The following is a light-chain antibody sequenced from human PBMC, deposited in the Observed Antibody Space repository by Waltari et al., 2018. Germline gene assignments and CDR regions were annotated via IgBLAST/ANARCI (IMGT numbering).Light chain of an antibody. CDR3: QQYDSIVLT. CDR1: QAVSTTS. J-gene: IGKJ4*01. V-gene: IGKV3-20*01. CDR2: GAS. Sequence: TLSCRASQAVSTTSLNWYQQKPGQAPRLLIYGASSRATGIPDRFSGSGSGTDFTLTISRLEPEDFAVYYCQQYDSIVLTFGGGTRVEI.